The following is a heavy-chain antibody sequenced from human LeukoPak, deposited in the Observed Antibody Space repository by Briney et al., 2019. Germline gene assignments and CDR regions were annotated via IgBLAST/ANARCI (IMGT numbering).Heavy chain of an antibody. V-gene: IGHV3-64D*06. Sequence: PGGSLRLSCSASGLTFSLSSMHWVRQAQRQGQEYVSGISTNGGSTYYADSVKGRFTISRDNSKNTLYLQMSTLRAEDTSVYYCVTELGIGGFDIWGQGTMVTVSS. CDR2: ISTNGGST. D-gene: IGHD7-27*01. CDR1: GLTFSLSS. J-gene: IGHJ3*02. CDR3: VTELGIGGFDI.